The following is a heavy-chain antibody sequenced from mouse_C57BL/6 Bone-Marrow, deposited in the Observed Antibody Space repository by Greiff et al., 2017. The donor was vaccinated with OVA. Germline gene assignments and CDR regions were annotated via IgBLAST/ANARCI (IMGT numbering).Heavy chain of an antibody. CDR2: ISNGGGST. CDR3: ARHGYTPFAY. Sequence: EVKLMESGGGLVQPGGSLKLSCAASGFTFSDYYMYWVRQTPEKRLEWVAYISNGGGSTYYPDTVKGRFTISRDNAKNTLYLQMSRLKSEDTAMYYCARHGYTPFAYWGQGTLVTVSA. CDR1: GFTFSDYY. J-gene: IGHJ3*01. D-gene: IGHD1-2*01. V-gene: IGHV5-12*01.